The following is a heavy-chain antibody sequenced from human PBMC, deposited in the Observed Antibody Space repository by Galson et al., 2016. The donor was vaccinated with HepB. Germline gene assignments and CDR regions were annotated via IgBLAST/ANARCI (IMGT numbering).Heavy chain of an antibody. J-gene: IGHJ3*02. CDR2: IIPFLGTT. Sequence: QSGAEVKKPGASVQVSCKASGGTFSRNAISWVRQAPGQGLEWMGGIIPFLGTTKSAQQFQGRVTITADESTGTVYMELSSLRSEDTAVYYCARGSSTTVVLPDADAFDIWGPGTMVSVSS. CDR3: ARGSSTTVVLPDADAFDI. D-gene: IGHD4-23*01. CDR1: GGTFSRNA. V-gene: IGHV1-69*13.